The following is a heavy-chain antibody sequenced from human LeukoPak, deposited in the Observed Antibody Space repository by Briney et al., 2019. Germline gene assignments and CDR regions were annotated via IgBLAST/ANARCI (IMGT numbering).Heavy chain of an antibody. CDR2: INPSGGST. CDR3: ATRQSYYDSSGYYSEYFDY. V-gene: IGHV1-46*01. CDR1: GYTFTSYY. D-gene: IGHD3-22*01. J-gene: IGHJ4*02. Sequence: ASVKVSCKASGYTFTSYYMHWVRQAPGQGLEWMGIINPSGGSTSYAQKFQGRVTMTRDTSTSTVYMELSSLRSEDTAVYYCATRQSYYDSSGYYSEYFDYWGQGTLVTVSS.